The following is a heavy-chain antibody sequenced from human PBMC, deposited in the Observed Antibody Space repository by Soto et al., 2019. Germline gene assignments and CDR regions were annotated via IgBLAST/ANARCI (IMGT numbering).Heavy chain of an antibody. CDR2: TIARFGSA. CDR1: GGTFSSDF. Sequence: GASVKVSCKASGGTFSSDFISWVRQAPGQGLEWMGGTIARFGSANFAQKFQGRVTITADRFTSTVYMELSSLTSEDTATYYCARDQDSDNYVYAGSQEPYGMDVWGQGTTVTV. J-gene: IGHJ6*02. CDR3: ARDQDSDNYVYAGSQEPYGMDV. V-gene: IGHV1-69*06. D-gene: IGHD3-16*01.